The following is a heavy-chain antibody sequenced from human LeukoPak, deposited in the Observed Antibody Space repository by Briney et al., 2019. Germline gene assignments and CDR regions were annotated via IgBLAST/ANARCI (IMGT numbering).Heavy chain of an antibody. Sequence: GGSLRLSCAASGFTFSSYAMNWVRQAPGKGLEWVSSISNNGGSTYYYADSVKGRFTISRDNPKNALYLQMNSLRAEDTAVYYCAKSRWETYAVRAFDIWGQGTMVTVSS. CDR3: AKSRWETYAVRAFDI. J-gene: IGHJ3*02. CDR2: ISNNGGST. CDR1: GFTFSSYA. V-gene: IGHV3-23*01. D-gene: IGHD1-26*01.